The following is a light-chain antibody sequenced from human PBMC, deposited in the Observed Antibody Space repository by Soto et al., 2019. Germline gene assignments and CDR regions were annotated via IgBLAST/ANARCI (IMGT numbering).Light chain of an antibody. Sequence: QSALTQPPSVSGAPGQRVTISCTGSSSNIGAGYDVHWYPQLPGTAPKLLIYGNSNRPSGVPDRFSGSKSGTSASLAITGLQAEDEADYYCQSYDSSLSGYVVFGGGTKLTVL. CDR1: SSNIGAGYD. CDR2: GNS. J-gene: IGLJ2*01. V-gene: IGLV1-40*01. CDR3: QSYDSSLSGYVV.